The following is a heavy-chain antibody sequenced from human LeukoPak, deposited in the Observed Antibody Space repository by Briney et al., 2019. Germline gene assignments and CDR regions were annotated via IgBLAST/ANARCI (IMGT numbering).Heavy chain of an antibody. Sequence: GGSLRLSCAASGFTFSSYAMSWVRQAPGKGLEWVSAISGSGGSTYYADSVKGRFTISRDNSKNTLYLQMNSLRAEDTAVYYCAKVADYYDSSGYYYWGQGTLVTVST. D-gene: IGHD3-22*01. V-gene: IGHV3-23*01. CDR3: AKVADYYDSSGYYY. J-gene: IGHJ4*02. CDR2: ISGSGGST. CDR1: GFTFSSYA.